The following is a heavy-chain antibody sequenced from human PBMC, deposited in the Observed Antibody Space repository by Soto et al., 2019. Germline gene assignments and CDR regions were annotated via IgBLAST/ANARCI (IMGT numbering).Heavy chain of an antibody. CDR3: ARAVIIIVPAATQGYYYYMDV. CDR1: GFTFSSYG. V-gene: IGHV3-33*01. D-gene: IGHD2-2*01. Sequence: SLRLSCAASGFTFSSYGMHWVRQAPGKGLEWVAVIWYDGSNKYYADSVKGRFTISRDNSKNTLYLQMNSLRAEDTAVYYCARAVIIIVPAATQGYYYYMDVWGKGTTVTVSS. J-gene: IGHJ6*03. CDR2: IWYDGSNK.